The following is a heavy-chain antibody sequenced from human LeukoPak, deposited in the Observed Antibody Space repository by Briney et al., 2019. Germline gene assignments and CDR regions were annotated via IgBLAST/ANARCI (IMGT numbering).Heavy chain of an antibody. CDR2: ISSSSSTI. Sequence: GGSLRLSCAASGFTFSSYSMNWVRQAPGKGLEWVSYISSSSSTIYYADSVKGRFTISRDNAKNSLYLQMNSLRDEDTAVYYCARDLGGRDCSSTSCYGRTGYYYYGMDVWGQGTTVTVSS. CDR1: GFTFSSYS. V-gene: IGHV3-48*02. D-gene: IGHD2-2*01. J-gene: IGHJ6*02. CDR3: ARDLGGRDCSSTSCYGRTGYYYYGMDV.